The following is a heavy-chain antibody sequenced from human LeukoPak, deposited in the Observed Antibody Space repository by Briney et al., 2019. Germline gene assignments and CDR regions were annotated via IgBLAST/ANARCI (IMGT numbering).Heavy chain of an antibody. D-gene: IGHD3-10*01. J-gene: IGHJ6*03. CDR2: INPSGGST. CDR1: GYTFTSYA. Sequence: ASVKVSCKASGYTFTSYAMNWVRQAPGQGLEWMGIINPSGGSTSYAQKFQGRVTMTRDTSTSTVYMELSSLRSEDTAVYYCARGVTMVRGVKGYMDVWGKGTTVTISS. V-gene: IGHV1-46*01. CDR3: ARGVTMVRGVKGYMDV.